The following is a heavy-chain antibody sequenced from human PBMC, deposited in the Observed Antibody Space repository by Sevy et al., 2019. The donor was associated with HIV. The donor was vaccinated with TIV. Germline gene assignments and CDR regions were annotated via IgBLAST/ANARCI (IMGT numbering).Heavy chain of an antibody. V-gene: IGHV3-30*09. CDR1: GFNFSTYA. CDR2: ISSEVSRK. J-gene: IGHJ4*02. D-gene: IGHD3-16*01. CDR3: AGDARGDAALPDY. Sequence: GGSLRLSCSASGFNFSTYAMHWVRQTPGKGLEWVAVISSEVSRKYYAASVRGRFAISRDNSKNTLSLQMSSLRGEDTAVYYCAGDARGDAALPDYRGQGTLVTVSS.